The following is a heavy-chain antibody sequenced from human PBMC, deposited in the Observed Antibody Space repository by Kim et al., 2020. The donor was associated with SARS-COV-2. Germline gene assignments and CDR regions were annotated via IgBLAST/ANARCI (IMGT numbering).Heavy chain of an antibody. CDR3: ARDMLTYYYGSGSYYYYYGMDV. J-gene: IGHJ6*02. D-gene: IGHD3-10*01. CDR1: GFTFSDYY. CDR2: ISSSGSTI. V-gene: IGHV3-11*04. Sequence: GGSLRLSCAASGFTFSDYYMSWIRQAPGKGLEWVSYISSSGSTIYYADSVKGRFTISRDNAKNSLYLQMNSLRAEDTAVYYCARDMLTYYYGSGSYYYYYGMDVWGQGTRDTVSS.